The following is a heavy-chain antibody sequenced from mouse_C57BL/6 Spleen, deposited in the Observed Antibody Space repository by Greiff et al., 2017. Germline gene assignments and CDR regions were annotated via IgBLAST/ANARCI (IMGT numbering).Heavy chain of an antibody. V-gene: IGHV1-82*01. D-gene: IGHD1-1*01. CDR2: IYPGDGDT. CDR3: ARWEFDYDSSFDY. J-gene: IGHJ2*01. Sequence: QVQLKESGAELMKPGASVKLSCKATGYTFTGYWMNWVKQRPGKGLEWIGRIYPGDGDTNYNGKFKGKATLTADKSASTAYMQLSSLTSEDSAVYFCARWEFDYDSSFDYWGQGTTLTVSS. CDR1: GYTFTGYW.